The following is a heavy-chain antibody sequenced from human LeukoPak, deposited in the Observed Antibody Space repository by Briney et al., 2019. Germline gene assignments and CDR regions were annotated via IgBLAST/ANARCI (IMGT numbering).Heavy chain of an antibody. CDR2: ISSSSSYI. V-gene: IGHV3-21*01. D-gene: IGHD2-8*01. CDR1: GFTFSSYS. J-gene: IGHJ5*02. CDR3: AREGYAIWFDP. Sequence: PVGSLRLSCAASGFTFSSYSMNWVRQTSGKGLEWVSSISSSSSYIYYADSVKGRFTISRDNAKNSLYLQMNSLRAEDTAVYYCAREGYAIWFDPWGQGTLVTVSS.